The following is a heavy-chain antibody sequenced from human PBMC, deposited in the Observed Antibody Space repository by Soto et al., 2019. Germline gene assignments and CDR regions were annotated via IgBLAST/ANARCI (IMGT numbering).Heavy chain of an antibody. D-gene: IGHD2-15*01. J-gene: IGHJ4*02. CDR1: GFTFSSYA. CDR2: ISGSGGST. V-gene: IGHV3-23*01. CDR3: ARRGSGSYSDY. Sequence: EVQLLESGGGLVQPGGCLRLSCAASGFTFSSYAMRWVRQAPVKGLEWVSAISGSGGSTYYADYVKGSFTTSRDTSKNTLYPHMNSLRAEHTALYYCARRGSGSYSDYWGQGTLVTVSS.